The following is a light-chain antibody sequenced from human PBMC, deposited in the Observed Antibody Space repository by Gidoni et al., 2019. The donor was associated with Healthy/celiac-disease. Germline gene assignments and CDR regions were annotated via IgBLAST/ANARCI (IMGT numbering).Light chain of an antibody. CDR3: QSADSSGTYVV. CDR1: ALPKQY. V-gene: IGLV3-25*03. CDR2: NDS. J-gene: IGLJ2*01. Sequence: SYDLTQPPSVSVSPGRTARITCSGHALPKQYAYWYQQKPGQAPVLVIYNDSERPSWIPERFSGSSSGTTVTLTISGVQPEDEADYYCQSADSSGTYVVFGGGTKLTVL.